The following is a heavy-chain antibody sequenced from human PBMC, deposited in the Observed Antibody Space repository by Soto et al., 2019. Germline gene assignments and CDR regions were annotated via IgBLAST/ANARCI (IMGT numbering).Heavy chain of an antibody. CDR2: FDPEDGET. V-gene: IGHV1-24*01. Sequence: ASVKVSCKVSGYTLTELSMHWVRQAPVKGLEWMGGFDPEDGETIYAQKFQGRVTMTEDTSTDTAYMELSSLRSEDTAVYYCATFSCSGILTGYYWFDPWGQGTLVTVSS. CDR3: ATFSCSGILTGYYWFDP. J-gene: IGHJ5*02. CDR1: GYTLTELS. D-gene: IGHD3-9*01.